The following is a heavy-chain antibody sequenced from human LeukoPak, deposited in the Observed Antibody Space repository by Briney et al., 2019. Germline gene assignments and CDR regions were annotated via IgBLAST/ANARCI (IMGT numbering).Heavy chain of an antibody. CDR1: GFTFSSYS. D-gene: IGHD3-3*01. J-gene: IGHJ3*02. CDR3: AHHGGGTIRIAAFDI. CDR2: ISSSSSYI. V-gene: IGHV3-21*04. Sequence: GGSLRLSCAASGFTFSSYSMNWVRQAPGKGLEWVSSISSSSSYIYYADSVKGRFTISRDNSKNTLYLQLNSLRAEDTAIYYCAHHGGGTIRIAAFDIWGRGTMVTVSS.